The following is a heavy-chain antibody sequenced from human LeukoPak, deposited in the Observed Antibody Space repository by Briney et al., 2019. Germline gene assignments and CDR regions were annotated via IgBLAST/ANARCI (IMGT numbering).Heavy chain of an antibody. Sequence: ASVRVSCKASGFPFTTYGVNWVRRAPGQGLEWMGWISAYNSNTNYAQKLQGRVTMTTDTSTSTAYMELRSLRSDDTAVYYCARDSRMFDWLLTFDYWGQGTLVTVSS. V-gene: IGHV1-18*01. CDR2: ISAYNSNT. CDR1: GFPFTTYG. D-gene: IGHD3-9*01. CDR3: ARDSRMFDWLLTFDY. J-gene: IGHJ4*02.